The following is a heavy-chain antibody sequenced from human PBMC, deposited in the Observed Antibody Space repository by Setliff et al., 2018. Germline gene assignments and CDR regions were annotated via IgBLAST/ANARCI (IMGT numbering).Heavy chain of an antibody. V-gene: IGHV1-46*03. J-gene: IGHJ3*02. D-gene: IGHD3-3*01. CDR3: ARDRYYNSWSGTSITAPHDAFDI. CDR2: INPSGGLT. Sequence: ASVKVSCKASGYIFSSYGINWVRQAPGQGLEWMGIINPSGGLTRYAQKFQGRVTMTRDTSTSTVYMEVSSLRSEDTAVYYCARDRYYNSWSGTSITAPHDAFDIWGQGTMVTVSS. CDR1: GYIFSSYG.